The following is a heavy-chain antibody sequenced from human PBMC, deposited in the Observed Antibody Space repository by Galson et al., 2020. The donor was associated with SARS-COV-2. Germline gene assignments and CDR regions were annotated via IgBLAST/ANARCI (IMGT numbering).Heavy chain of an antibody. CDR2: IKRSGGDT. J-gene: IGHJ4*02. CDR3: VLLGTRFLGESHLDS. Sequence: GEYPKIPCLASGFTFSNYAMFWVRQAPGKGLEYVSVIKRSGGDTYYPESAKGRFAISRDNSRDTLFLQMNTLRAEDTAVYYCVLLGTRFLGESHLDSWGQGTRVTVSS. D-gene: IGHD1-26*01. CDR1: GFTFSNYA. V-gene: IGHV3-64D*06.